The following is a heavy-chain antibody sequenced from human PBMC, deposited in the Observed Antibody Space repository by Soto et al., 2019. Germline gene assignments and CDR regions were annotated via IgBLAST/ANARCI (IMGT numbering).Heavy chain of an antibody. J-gene: IGHJ5*02. CDR1: GGSISSGDYH. Sequence: SETLSLTCTVSGGSISSGDYHWSWIRQPPGKGLEWIGYIYYSGSTYYNPSLKSRVTISVDTSKNQFSLKLSSVTAADTAVYYCARDIWFGEYHNWFDPWGQGTLVTVSS. CDR2: IYYSGST. CDR3: ARDIWFGEYHNWFDP. V-gene: IGHV4-30-4*01. D-gene: IGHD3-10*01.